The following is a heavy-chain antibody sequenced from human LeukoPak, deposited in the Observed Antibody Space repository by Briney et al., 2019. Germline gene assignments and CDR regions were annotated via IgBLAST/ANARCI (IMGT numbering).Heavy chain of an antibody. CDR3: ARHHALDYYGSGSYYYGWFDP. J-gene: IGHJ5*02. CDR2: IYYNGST. V-gene: IGHV4-39*01. Sequence: SETLSLTCTVSGGSISSSSYYWGWIRQPPGKGLEWIGSIYYNGSTYYNPSLKSRVTISVDTSKNQFSLKLSSVTAADTAVYYCARHHALDYYGSGSYYYGWFDPWGQGTLVTVSS. CDR1: GGSISSSSYY. D-gene: IGHD3-10*01.